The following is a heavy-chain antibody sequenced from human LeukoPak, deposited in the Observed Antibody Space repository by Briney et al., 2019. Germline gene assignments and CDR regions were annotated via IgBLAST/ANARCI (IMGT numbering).Heavy chain of an antibody. Sequence: SETLSLTCTVSGGSISSYFWSWIRQPPGKGLEWIGYIYDSGSTNYNPSLKSRVTISVDTSKNQFSLKLSSVTAADTAVYYCARAGGDYDILTGCFDYWGQGTLVTVSS. CDR3: ARAGGDYDILTGCFDY. CDR1: GGSISSYF. D-gene: IGHD3-9*01. J-gene: IGHJ4*02. V-gene: IGHV4-59*01. CDR2: IYDSGST.